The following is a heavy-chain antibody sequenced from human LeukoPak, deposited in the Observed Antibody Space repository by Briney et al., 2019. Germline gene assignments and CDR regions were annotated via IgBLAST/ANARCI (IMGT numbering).Heavy chain of an antibody. CDR1: GGSITGYY. D-gene: IGHD6-13*01. CDR2: IYYSGST. Sequence: SETLSLTCTVSGGSITGYYWSWIRQPPGRGLEWIGYIYYSGSTNYNPSLKSRVTISVDTSKNQFSLKLSSVTAADTAVYYCARGSPLAAAENSYYFDYWGQGTLVTVSS. CDR3: ARGSPLAAAENSYYFDY. V-gene: IGHV4-59*01. J-gene: IGHJ4*02.